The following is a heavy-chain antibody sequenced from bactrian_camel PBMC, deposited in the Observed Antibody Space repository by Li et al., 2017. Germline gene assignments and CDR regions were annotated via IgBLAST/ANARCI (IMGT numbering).Heavy chain of an antibody. D-gene: IGHD1*01. CDR1: GYTFKRCN. J-gene: IGHJ4*01. Sequence: HVQLVESGGASVQAGGSLKLSCEASGYTFKRCNMNWYREAQGKGRELVSSVNTDGVTTYSDNVKGRFTISKDNAKNTVYLQLNNLRSEDTAMYYCSNGLDRDRWRTPGPGTQVTVS. V-gene: IGHV3S1*01. CDR2: VNTDGVT.